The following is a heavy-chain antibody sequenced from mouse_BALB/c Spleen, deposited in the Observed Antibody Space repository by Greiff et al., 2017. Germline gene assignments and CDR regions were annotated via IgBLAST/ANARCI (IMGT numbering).Heavy chain of an antibody. CDR2: IDPENGDT. D-gene: IGHD2-2*01. CDR1: GFNIKDYY. CDR3: NAGRLRKDAMDY. Sequence: EVKLQQSGAELVRSGASVKLSCTASGFNIKDYYMHWVKQRPEQGLEWIGWIDPENGDTEYAPKFQGKATMTADTSSNTAYLQLSSLTSEDTAVYYCNAGRLRKDAMDYWGQGTSVTVSS. J-gene: IGHJ4*01. V-gene: IGHV14-4*02.